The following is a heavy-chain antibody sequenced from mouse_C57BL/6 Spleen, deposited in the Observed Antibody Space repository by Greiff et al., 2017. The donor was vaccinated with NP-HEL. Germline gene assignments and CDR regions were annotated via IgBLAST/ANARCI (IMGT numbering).Heavy chain of an antibody. Sequence: QVQLQQPGAELVRPGSSVKLSCKASGYTFTSYWMHWVKQRPIQGLEWIGNIDPSDSETHYNQKFKDKATLTVDKSSSTAYMQLSSLTSEDSAFYYCASSYYAMDYWGQGTSVTVSS. CDR2: IDPSDSET. J-gene: IGHJ4*01. CDR1: GYTFTSYW. CDR3: ASSYYAMDY. D-gene: IGHD1-1*01. V-gene: IGHV1-52*01.